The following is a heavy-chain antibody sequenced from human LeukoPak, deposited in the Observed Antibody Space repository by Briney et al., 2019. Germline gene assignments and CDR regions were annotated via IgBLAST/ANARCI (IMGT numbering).Heavy chain of an antibody. Sequence: SETLSLTCTVSGYSISSGYYWGWIRQPPGKRLEWIGSIYHSRSTYYNPSLKSRVTISVDTSKNQFSLKLSSVTAADTAVYYCARAGIEWELLRVPDYFDYWGQGTLVTVSS. J-gene: IGHJ4*02. D-gene: IGHD1-26*01. CDR2: IYHSRST. CDR1: GYSISSGYY. V-gene: IGHV4-38-2*02. CDR3: ARAGIEWELLRVPDYFDY.